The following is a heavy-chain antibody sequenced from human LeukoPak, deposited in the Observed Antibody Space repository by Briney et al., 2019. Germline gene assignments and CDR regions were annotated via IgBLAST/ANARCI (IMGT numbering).Heavy chain of an antibody. CDR1: GGSLHRSF. Sequence: SETLSLTCVVSGGSLHRSFWTWVRQPPGKGLEWIGRIYSSGTTDYSPSLKSRLTISIDTSKNQFSLRLASVPAADTAVYYCGRRPAVDGPIDNWGQGSLVAVSS. CDR3: GRRPAVDGPIDN. V-gene: IGHV4-59*01. CDR2: IYSSGTT. J-gene: IGHJ4*02. D-gene: IGHD3/OR15-3a*01.